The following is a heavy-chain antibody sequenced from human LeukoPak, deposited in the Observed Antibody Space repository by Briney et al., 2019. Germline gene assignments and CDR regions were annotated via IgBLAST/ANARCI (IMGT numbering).Heavy chain of an antibody. J-gene: IGHJ5*02. CDR1: GGSFSGYY. D-gene: IGHD6-13*01. CDR2: INHSGST. Sequence: TSETLSLTCAVYGGSFSGYYWSWIRQPPGKGLEWIGEINHSGSTNYNPSLKSRVTISVDTSKNQFSLKLSSVTAADTAVYYCARGGGIAAAGGWFDPWGQGTLVTVSS. CDR3: ARGGGIAAAGGWFDP. V-gene: IGHV4-34*01.